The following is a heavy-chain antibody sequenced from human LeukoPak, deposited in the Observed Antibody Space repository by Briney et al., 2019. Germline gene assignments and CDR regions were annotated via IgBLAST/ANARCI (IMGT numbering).Heavy chain of an antibody. D-gene: IGHD3-10*01. CDR2: IYHSGRT. CDR1: GYSISSGDY. J-gene: IGHJ4*02. V-gene: IGHV4-38-2*02. Sequence: SETLSLTCTVSGYSISSGDYWGWIRQPPGKGLEWIGSIYHSGRTYYNPSLKSRVTISVDTSKNQFSLRLTSVTAADTAVYYCATSPEWVRGVRGGFVPGVPGYFDYWGQGTLVTVSS. CDR3: ATSPEWVRGVRGGFVPGVPGYFDY.